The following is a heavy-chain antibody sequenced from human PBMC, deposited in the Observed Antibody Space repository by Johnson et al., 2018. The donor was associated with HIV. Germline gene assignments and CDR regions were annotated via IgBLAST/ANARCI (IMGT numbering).Heavy chain of an antibody. CDR3: AKDRELLELSHAFDS. Sequence: EVQLVESGGGLVKPGGSLRVSCAASGFTFDDYAMHWVRQAPGKGLEWVSGLSWNSISIRYADSVKGRFTISRDNAKNSLYLQMNSLRVEDTALYYCAKDRELLELSHAFDSWGQGTMVTVSS. V-gene: IGHV3-9*01. CDR2: LSWNSISI. D-gene: IGHD1-7*01. CDR1: GFTFDDYA. J-gene: IGHJ3*02.